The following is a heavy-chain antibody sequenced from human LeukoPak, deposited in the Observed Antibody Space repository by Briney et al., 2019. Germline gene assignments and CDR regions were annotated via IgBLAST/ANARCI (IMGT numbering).Heavy chain of an antibody. Sequence: GGSLRLSCAASGFTFSSYWMSWVRQAPGKGLGWVGNIKQDGSEKYYVHSVKGRFTISRDNAKNSLYLQMNSLRAEDTAVYYCARVLGGVIISPALLDYWGQGTLVTVSS. D-gene: IGHD3-16*02. CDR1: GFTFSSYW. CDR3: ARVLGGVIISPALLDY. J-gene: IGHJ4*02. V-gene: IGHV3-7*01. CDR2: IKQDGSEK.